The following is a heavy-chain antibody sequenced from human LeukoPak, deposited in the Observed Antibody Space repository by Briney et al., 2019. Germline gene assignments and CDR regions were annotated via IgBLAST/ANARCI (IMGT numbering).Heavy chain of an antibody. J-gene: IGHJ4*02. D-gene: IGHD3-22*01. CDR1: GFTFSSYS. CDR3: ARDRDDYYDSSGYYYGY. Sequence: GGSLRLSCAASGFTFSSYSMNWVRQAPGKGLEWVSSISSSSSYIYYADSVKGRFTISRDNAKNSLYLQMNGLRAEDTAVYYCARDRDDYYDSSGYYYGYWGQGTLVTVSS. V-gene: IGHV3-21*01. CDR2: ISSSSSYI.